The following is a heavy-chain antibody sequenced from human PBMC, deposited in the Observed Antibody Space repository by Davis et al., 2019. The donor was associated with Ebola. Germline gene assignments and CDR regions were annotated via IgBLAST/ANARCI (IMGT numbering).Heavy chain of an antibody. CDR3: ASLRRTITGMDDGFDI. Sequence: GESLKISCKASGNSFSSHWIAWVRQMPGKGLEWMGIIYTGDSDTRYSPSFRGQVTISADKSSKTAFLQWSSLKASDTAMYYCASLRRTITGMDDGFDIWGQGTMVTVSS. D-gene: IGHD7-27*01. J-gene: IGHJ3*02. CDR1: GNSFSSHW. V-gene: IGHV5-51*01. CDR2: IYTGDSDT.